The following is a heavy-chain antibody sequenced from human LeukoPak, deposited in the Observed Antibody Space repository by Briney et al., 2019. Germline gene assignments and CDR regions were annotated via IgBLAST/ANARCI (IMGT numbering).Heavy chain of an antibody. V-gene: IGHV3-30-3*01. CDR2: ISYDGSNK. Sequence: PGGSLRLSCAASGFTFSSYAMHWVRQAPGKGLEWVAVISYDGSNKYYADSVKGRFTISRDNSKNTLYLQMNSLRAEDTAVYYCARANTIFGVPGVYWGQGTLVTVSS. D-gene: IGHD3-3*01. CDR1: GFTFSSYA. J-gene: IGHJ4*02. CDR3: ARANTIFGVPGVY.